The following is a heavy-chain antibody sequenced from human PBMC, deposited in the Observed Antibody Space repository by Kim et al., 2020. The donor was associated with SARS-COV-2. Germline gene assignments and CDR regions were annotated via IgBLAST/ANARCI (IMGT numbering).Heavy chain of an antibody. CDR2: ST. CDR3: ARESSRRADY. Sequence: STYYADSVKGRFTISRDNSKNPLFLQLNRLRAEDTALYYCARESSRRADYWGQGTLVTVSS. D-gene: IGHD2-2*01. V-gene: IGHV3-23*01. J-gene: IGHJ4*02.